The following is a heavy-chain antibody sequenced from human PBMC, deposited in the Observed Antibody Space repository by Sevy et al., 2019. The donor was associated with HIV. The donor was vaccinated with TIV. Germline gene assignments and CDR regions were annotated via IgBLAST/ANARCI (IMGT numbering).Heavy chain of an antibody. CDR2: IKSKTEGGTT. V-gene: IGHV3-15*01. D-gene: IGHD2-8*01. CDR1: GFTFSNAW. Sequence: GGSLRLSCAASGFTFSNAWMSWVRQAPGKGLEWVCRIKSKTEGGTTDYSAPVKGRFTISRDDSKTSLHLQMNSLNTEDTAVYYCTTHRCTNGVCYNLLDYWGQGTLVTVSS. CDR3: TTHRCTNGVCYNLLDY. J-gene: IGHJ4*02.